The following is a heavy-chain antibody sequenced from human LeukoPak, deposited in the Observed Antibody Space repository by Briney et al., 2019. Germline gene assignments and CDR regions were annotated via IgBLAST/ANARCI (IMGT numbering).Heavy chain of an antibody. V-gene: IGHV3-48*03. Sequence: PGGSLRLPCAASGFTFSSYEMNWVRQATGKGLEWVAYISRSGSTKYYAGYVKGRFTISRDNAKNSLYMQMNSLRVEDTAVYYCARYLVNYDSTWGQGTMVTVSS. CDR2: ISRSGSTK. CDR1: GFTFSSYE. CDR3: ARYLVNYDST. J-gene: IGHJ3*01. D-gene: IGHD3-22*01.